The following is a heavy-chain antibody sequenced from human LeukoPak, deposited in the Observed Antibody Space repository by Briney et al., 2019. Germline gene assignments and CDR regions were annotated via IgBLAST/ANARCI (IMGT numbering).Heavy chain of an antibody. Sequence: PSETLSLTCTVSGGSITTNSFYWGWIRQAPGKGLEWIGTISNSGTTYYNPSLKSRVTTSVDTSKNQFSLRLSSVTAADTAVYYWARFIAARRGGEGYFDYWGQGTLVTVSS. CDR3: ARFIAARRGGEGYFDY. V-gene: IGHV4-39*07. CDR2: ISNSGTT. J-gene: IGHJ4*02. CDR1: GGSITTNSFY. D-gene: IGHD6-6*01.